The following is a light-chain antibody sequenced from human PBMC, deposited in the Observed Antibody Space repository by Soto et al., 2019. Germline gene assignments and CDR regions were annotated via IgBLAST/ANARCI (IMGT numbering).Light chain of an antibody. Sequence: QSALTQPRSVSGSPGQSVTISCTGTNIDIGGYNYVYWYQQHPGKAPKVMIYDVSRRPSGVPDRFSGSKSGNTAALTISGLQAEDEADYYCCSYAGTYNFWVFGGGTTLTVL. CDR2: DVS. V-gene: IGLV2-11*01. J-gene: IGLJ3*02. CDR1: NIDIGGYNY. CDR3: CSYAGTYNFWV.